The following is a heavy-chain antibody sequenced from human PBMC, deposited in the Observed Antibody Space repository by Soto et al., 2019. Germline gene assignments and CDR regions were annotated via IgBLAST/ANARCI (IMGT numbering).Heavy chain of an antibody. Sequence: SETLSLTCTVSGVSVSSGTYYWSWIRQPPGKGLEWIAYINYSGSTNYNPSLKSRVTISVDTSKNQISLRLSSVTAADTAVYYCVREMGGNSPIRNWFDPWGQGTLVT. V-gene: IGHV4-61*01. CDR2: INYSGST. CDR3: VREMGGNSPIRNWFDP. J-gene: IGHJ5*02. D-gene: IGHD1-1*01. CDR1: GVSVSSGTYY.